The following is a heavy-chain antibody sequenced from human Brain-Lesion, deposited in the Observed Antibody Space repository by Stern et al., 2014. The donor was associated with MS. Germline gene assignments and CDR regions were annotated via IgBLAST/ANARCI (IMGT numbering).Heavy chain of an antibody. CDR3: ATYYYDSTGYNDF. CDR1: GYTFTGYY. CDR2: TNPKSGGT. V-gene: IGHV1-2*04. J-gene: IGHJ4*02. Sequence: VQLVESGAEVKKPGASVKVSCKASGYTFTGYYMHWARQAPGQGLEWMGWTNPKSGGTNYAQKFQGLVTMTRDTSINPAYMELSRLRSDDTAVYYCATYYYDSTGYNDFWGQGTLVTVSS. D-gene: IGHD3-22*01.